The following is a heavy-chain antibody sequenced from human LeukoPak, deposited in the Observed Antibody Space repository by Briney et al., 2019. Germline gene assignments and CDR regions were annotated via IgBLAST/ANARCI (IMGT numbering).Heavy chain of an antibody. D-gene: IGHD5-24*01. Sequence: QSGGSLRLSCAASGFTFSSYAMSWVRQAPGKGLEWVSAISGSGGSTYYADSVKGRFTISRGNSKNTLYLQMNSLRAEDTAVYYCAKDRRRDGYNCAVDYWGQGTLVTVSS. J-gene: IGHJ4*02. CDR1: GFTFSSYA. CDR3: AKDRRRDGYNCAVDY. V-gene: IGHV3-23*01. CDR2: ISGSGGST.